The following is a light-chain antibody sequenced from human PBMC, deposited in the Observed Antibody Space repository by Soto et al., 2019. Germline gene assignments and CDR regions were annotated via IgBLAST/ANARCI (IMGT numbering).Light chain of an antibody. CDR1: QSISSW. CDR3: QQYNSYPWT. J-gene: IGKJ1*01. Sequence: IQITQSPSTLSASVGDRVTITCLASQSISSWVAWSQQKPGKAPKLLIYDASSLESGVPSRFSGSGSWTECTLTSSSLQPDDFATYYCQQYNSYPWTFGQGTKVDIK. V-gene: IGKV1-5*01. CDR2: DAS.